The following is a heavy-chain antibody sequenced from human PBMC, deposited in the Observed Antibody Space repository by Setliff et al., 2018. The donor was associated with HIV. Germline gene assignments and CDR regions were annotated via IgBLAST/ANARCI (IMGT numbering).Heavy chain of an antibody. CDR1: GFSFGDFA. CDR2: IRTKAHGGTT. V-gene: IGHV3-49*04. D-gene: IGHD2-8*01. J-gene: IGHJ4*02. CDR3: VGLRYYADGAWHGGDY. Sequence: PGGSLRLSCTASGFSFGDFALNWVRQAPGKGLEWIGFIRTKAHGGTTEYAASVKGRFTISRDASKSSMYLQMNSLKSEDTAVYYCVGLRYYADGAWHGGDYWGQGSLVTVSS.